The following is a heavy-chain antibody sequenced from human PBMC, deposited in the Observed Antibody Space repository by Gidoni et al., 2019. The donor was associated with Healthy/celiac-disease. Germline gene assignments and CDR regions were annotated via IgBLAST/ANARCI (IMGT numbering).Heavy chain of an antibody. D-gene: IGHD3-16*02. J-gene: IGHJ4*02. CDR3: VWFGGVIVSRHY. Sequence: EVQLVESGGGLVKPGGSLRLSCAASGFTFSSYSMNWVRQAPGKGLEWVSSISSSSSYIYYADSVKGRFTISRDNAKNSLYLQMNSLRAEDTAVYYCVWFGGVIVSRHYWGQGTLVTVSS. CDR1: GFTFSSYS. V-gene: IGHV3-21*01. CDR2: ISSSSSYI.